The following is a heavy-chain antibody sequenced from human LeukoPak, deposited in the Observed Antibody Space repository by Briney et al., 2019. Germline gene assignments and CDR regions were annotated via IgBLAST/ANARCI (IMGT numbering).Heavy chain of an antibody. CDR1: GFTFNTDW. J-gene: IGHJ4*02. V-gene: IGHV3-7*03. CDR2: IKEDGSEI. Sequence: PGGSLRLSCAASGFTFNTDWMSWVGQAPGRGLEWVANIKEDGSEIYYVDSVKGRFTISRDNAKNSLYLQMNSLRAEDTAVYYCARGVYYFDYWGQGTLVTVSS. CDR3: ARGVYYFDY. D-gene: IGHD2/OR15-2a*01.